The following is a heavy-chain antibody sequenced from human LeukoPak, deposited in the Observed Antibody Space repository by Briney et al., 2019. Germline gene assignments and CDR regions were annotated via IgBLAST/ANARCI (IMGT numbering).Heavy chain of an antibody. D-gene: IGHD3-10*01. CDR1: GYSFTNYW. CDR2: IYPGDSDI. J-gene: IGHJ3*02. CDR3: ARPRSGSSYDAFDI. V-gene: IGHV5-51*01. Sequence: GESLKISCKASGYSFTNYWIGWVRQMPGKGLEWMGIIYPGDSDIRCSPSFQGQVTISADKSISTAYLQWSSLKASDTAMYYCARPRSGSSYDAFDIWGQGTMVTVSS.